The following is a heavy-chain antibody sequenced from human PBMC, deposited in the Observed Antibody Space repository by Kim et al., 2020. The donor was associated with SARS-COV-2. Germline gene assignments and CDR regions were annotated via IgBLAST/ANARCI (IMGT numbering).Heavy chain of an antibody. J-gene: IGHJ4*02. V-gene: IGHV1-46*01. D-gene: IGHD3-16*01. CDR3: AGEGETVFPVDY. CDR2: T. Sequence: TRYAQKFQGRVTVHRDTSTSTLYMELTSLRSEDTAVYYCAGEGETVFPVDYWGQGTLVTVSS.